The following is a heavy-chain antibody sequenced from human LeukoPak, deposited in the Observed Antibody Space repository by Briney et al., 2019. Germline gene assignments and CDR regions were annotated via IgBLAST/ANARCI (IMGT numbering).Heavy chain of an antibody. J-gene: IGHJ4*02. V-gene: IGHV3-7*01. D-gene: IGHD3-3*01. Sequence: PGGSLRLSCAASGITFSSYWMSWVRQAPGKGLEWVANIKQDGSEKNYVDSVKGRFTISRDNAKNSLYLQMNSLRAEDTAVYYCARDYYDFWSGYSRDYFDYWGQGTLVTVSS. CDR1: GITFSSYW. CDR3: ARDYYDFWSGYSRDYFDY. CDR2: IKQDGSEK.